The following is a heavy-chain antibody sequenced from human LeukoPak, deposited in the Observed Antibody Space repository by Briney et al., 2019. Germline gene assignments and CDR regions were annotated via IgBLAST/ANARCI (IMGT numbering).Heavy chain of an antibody. CDR1: GDSLSSDSAA. D-gene: IGHD2-2*01. V-gene: IGHV6-1*01. CDR2: TYYMSKSYT. J-gene: IGHJ4*02. Sequence: SQTLSLTCAISGDSLSSDSAAWHWIRQPPSRGLGGLGRTYYMSKSYTDYAVSVKSRITINPDTSKNQFSLQLNSVTPEDTAVYYCARGSSVPLYYFDSWGQGTLVTVSS. CDR3: ARGSSVPLYYFDS.